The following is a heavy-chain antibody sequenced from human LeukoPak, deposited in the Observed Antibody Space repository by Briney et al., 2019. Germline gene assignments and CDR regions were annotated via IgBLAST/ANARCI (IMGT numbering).Heavy chain of an antibody. D-gene: IGHD4-17*01. CDR2: IKSKTDGGTT. Sequence: PGGSLRLSCAASGFTFSDYYMSWVRQAPGKGLEWVGRIKSKTDGGTTDYAEPVKGRFTISRDDSKKTLYLQMNSLKTEDTALYYCAAVSVDYGDSSFDFWGQGTLVTVSS. V-gene: IGHV3-15*01. CDR3: AAVSVDYGDSSFDF. J-gene: IGHJ4*02. CDR1: GFTFSDYY.